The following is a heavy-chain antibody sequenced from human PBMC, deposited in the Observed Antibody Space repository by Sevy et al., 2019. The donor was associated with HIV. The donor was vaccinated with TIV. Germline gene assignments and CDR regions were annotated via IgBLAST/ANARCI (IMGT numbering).Heavy chain of an antibody. J-gene: IGHJ4*02. V-gene: IGHV4-59*01. CDR1: GVSISPYY. D-gene: IGHD2-2*01. CDR2: IYYTGSS. CDR3: ARGGPIQHQLDYFDS. Sequence: VSLRLSCTVSGVSISPYYWTWVRQPPGKGLEWIGYIYYTGSSDHNSSLKSRVTTSVDTSKNQFSLRLTSVTAADTAIYYCARGGPIQHQLDYFDSWGQGTLVTVSS.